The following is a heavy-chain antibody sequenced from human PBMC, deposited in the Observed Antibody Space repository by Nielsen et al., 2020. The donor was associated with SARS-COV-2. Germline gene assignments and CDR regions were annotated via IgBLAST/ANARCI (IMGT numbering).Heavy chain of an antibody. CDR1: GGSFSGYY. Sequence: SETLSLTCAAYGGSFSGYYWSWIRQPPGKGLEWIGEINHSGSTNYNPSLKGRVTISVDTSKNQFSLKLSSVTAADTAVYYCARGPTIFGVVTIDYWGQGTLVTVSS. V-gene: IGHV4-34*01. J-gene: IGHJ4*02. CDR3: ARGPTIFGVVTIDY. D-gene: IGHD3-3*01. CDR2: INHSGST.